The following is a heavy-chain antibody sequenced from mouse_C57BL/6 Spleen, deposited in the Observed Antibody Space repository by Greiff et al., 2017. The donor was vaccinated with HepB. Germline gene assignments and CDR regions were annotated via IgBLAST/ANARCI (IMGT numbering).Heavy chain of an antibody. CDR1: GYAFSSSW. Sequence: VQLQQSGPELVKPGASVKISCKASGYAFSSSWMNWVKQRPGKGLEWIGRIYPGDGDTNYNGKFKGKATLTADKSSSTAYMQLSSLTSEDSAVYFCARGYSNYAPFDYWGQGTTLTVSS. CDR3: ARGYSNYAPFDY. J-gene: IGHJ2*01. CDR2: IYPGDGDT. D-gene: IGHD2-5*01. V-gene: IGHV1-82*01.